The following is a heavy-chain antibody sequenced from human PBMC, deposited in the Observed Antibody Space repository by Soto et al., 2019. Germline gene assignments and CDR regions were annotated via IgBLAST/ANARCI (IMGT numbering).Heavy chain of an antibody. CDR3: VGSGYDYSDDAFDI. CDR1: GFTFDDYA. Sequence: GGSLRLSCAASGFTFDDYALHWVRQAPGKGLEWVSGISWNSGSIGYADSVKGRFTISRDNAKNSLYLQMNSLRAEDTALYYCVGSGYDYSDDAFDIWGQGTMVTVSS. CDR2: ISWNSGSI. V-gene: IGHV3-9*01. D-gene: IGHD5-12*01. J-gene: IGHJ3*02.